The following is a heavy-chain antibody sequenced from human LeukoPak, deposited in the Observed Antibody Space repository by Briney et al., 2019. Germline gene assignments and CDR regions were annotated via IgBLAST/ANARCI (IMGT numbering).Heavy chain of an antibody. Sequence: GGSLRLSCATSGFTFSTYTMNRVRQAPGKGLEWVSYISSSSGTIYYADSVKGRFTISRDNAKNSLYLQMNSLRAEDTAMYYCAREWRGAFDYWGQGTLVTVSS. J-gene: IGHJ4*02. D-gene: IGHD4/OR15-4a*01. CDR2: ISSSSGTI. CDR1: GFTFSTYT. V-gene: IGHV3-48*01. CDR3: AREWRGAFDY.